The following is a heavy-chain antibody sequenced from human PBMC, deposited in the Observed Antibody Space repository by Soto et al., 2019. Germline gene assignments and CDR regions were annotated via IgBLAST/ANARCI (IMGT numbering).Heavy chain of an antibody. D-gene: IGHD3-3*01. V-gene: IGHV4-31*03. Sequence: QVQLQESGPGLVKSSQTLSITCTVSGGSISSGGSYGSWIRPRPGMGLEWVGYIFYSARFYYTASLQGRVVISADTSKNQVTHRFSSVTDADTAVYYCARAPETPTICGGVIPSFRAFWGQGTLVPVSS. J-gene: IGHJ4*02. CDR1: GGSISSGGSY. CDR3: ARAPETPTICGGVIPSFRAF. CDR2: IFYSARF.